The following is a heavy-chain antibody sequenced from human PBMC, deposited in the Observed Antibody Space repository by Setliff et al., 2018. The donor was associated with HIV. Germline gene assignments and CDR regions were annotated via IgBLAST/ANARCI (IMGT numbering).Heavy chain of an antibody. J-gene: IGHJ4*02. CDR1: GGAFNGYY. CDR2: INHKGVT. Sequence: PSETLSLTCAVYGGAFNGYYRTWIRQSPGRGLEWIGEINHKGVTNYSPSLMRRATISAETSKNQFSLRPSSVTAADTALYFCTRAQIAAPRPFDYWGQGTLVTVSS. CDR3: TRAQIAAPRPFDY. D-gene: IGHD2-21*01. V-gene: IGHV4-34*01.